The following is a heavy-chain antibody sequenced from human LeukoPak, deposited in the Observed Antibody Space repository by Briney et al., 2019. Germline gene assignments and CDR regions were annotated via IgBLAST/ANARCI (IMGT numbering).Heavy chain of an antibody. D-gene: IGHD3-9*01. Sequence: PGRSLRLSCAASGFTFSSYGMHWVRQAPGKGLEWVAVISYDGSNKYYADSVKGRFTISRDNSKNTLYLQMNSLRAEDTAVYYCAKSPDFDWLLSALDYWGQGTLVTVSS. CDR2: ISYDGSNK. CDR1: GFTFSSYG. V-gene: IGHV3-30*18. CDR3: AKSPDFDWLLSALDY. J-gene: IGHJ4*02.